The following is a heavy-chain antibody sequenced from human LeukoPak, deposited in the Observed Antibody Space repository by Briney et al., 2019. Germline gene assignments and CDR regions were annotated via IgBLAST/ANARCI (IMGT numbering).Heavy chain of an antibody. V-gene: IGHV3-23*01. CDR3: AKIRLGYCSSTSCFGAFDI. CDR2: ISGSGGST. J-gene: IGHJ3*02. CDR1: GFTFSSYA. Sequence: PGGSLRLSCAASGFTFSSYAMSWVRQAPGKGLEWVSAISGSGGSTYYADSVKGRFTISRDNSKNTLYLQMNSLRAEDTAVYYCAKIRLGYCSSTSCFGAFDIWGQGTMVTVSS. D-gene: IGHD2-2*01.